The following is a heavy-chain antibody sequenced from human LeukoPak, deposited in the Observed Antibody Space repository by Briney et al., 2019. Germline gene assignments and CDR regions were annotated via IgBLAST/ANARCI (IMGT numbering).Heavy chain of an antibody. CDR1: GGSFSSSDYY. V-gene: IGHV4-39*01. CDR3: ARHERGITNAFDI. J-gene: IGHJ3*02. D-gene: IGHD1-1*01. CDR2: IYYSGTA. Sequence: SETLSLTCTVSGGSFSSSDYYWGWIRQPPGKGLEWIGSIYYSGTAYYNPSLKSRVTISVDTSKKQFSLKLRSVTAADTAVYYCARHERGITNAFDIWGQGTMVTVSS.